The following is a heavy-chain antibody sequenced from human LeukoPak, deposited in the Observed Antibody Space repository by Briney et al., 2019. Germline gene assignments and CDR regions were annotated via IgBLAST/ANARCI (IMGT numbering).Heavy chain of an antibody. V-gene: IGHV1-8*01. J-gene: IGHJ4*02. CDR1: GYTFTSYD. CDR2: MNPNSGNT. D-gene: IGHD5-18*01. Sequence: ASVKVSCKASGYTFTSYDINWVRQATGQGLEWMGWMNPNSGNTGYAQKFQGRVTMTRDTSTSTVYMELSSLRSEDTAVYYCARAEPRAQLWLRDGDYWGQGTLATVSS. CDR3: ARAEPRAQLWLRDGDY.